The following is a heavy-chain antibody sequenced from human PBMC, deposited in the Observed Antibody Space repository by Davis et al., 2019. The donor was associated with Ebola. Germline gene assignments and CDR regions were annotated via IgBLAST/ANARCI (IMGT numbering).Heavy chain of an antibody. V-gene: IGHV4-59*01. CDR3: ARILWDGSGTPRFDY. CDR2: ISHSGTTT. CDR1: GGSINSNY. D-gene: IGHD3-10*01. J-gene: IGHJ4*01. Sequence: MPSETLSLTCTVSGGSINSNYWTWIRQSPGKGLHWIGYISHSGTTTNYSPPLRSRVTVSSDTSRNRFPLTLTSVTAADTAVYYCARILWDGSGTPRFDYWGHGTPVTVSS.